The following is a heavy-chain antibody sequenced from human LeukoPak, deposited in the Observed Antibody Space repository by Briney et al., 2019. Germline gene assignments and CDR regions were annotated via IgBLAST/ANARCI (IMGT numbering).Heavy chain of an antibody. Sequence: SETLSLTCTVSGGSISSGGYYWSWIRQHPGKGLEWIGYIYYSGSTYYNPSLKSRVTISVDTSKNQFSLKLSSVTAADTAVYYCVRDRVVTDNYYFDYWGQGTLVTVSS. CDR1: GGSISSGGYY. CDR3: VRDRVVTDNYYFDY. CDR2: IYYSGST. J-gene: IGHJ4*02. D-gene: IGHD2-21*02. V-gene: IGHV4-31*03.